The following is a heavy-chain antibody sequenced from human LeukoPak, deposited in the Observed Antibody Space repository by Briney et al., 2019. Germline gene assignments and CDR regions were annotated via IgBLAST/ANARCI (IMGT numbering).Heavy chain of an antibody. Sequence: SETLSLTCAVYGGSFSGYYWSWIRQPPGKGLEWIGEINHSGSTNYNPSLKSRVTISVDTSKNQFSLKLSSVTAADTAVYYCAREVYSSGWYGTSDYWGRGTLVTVSS. J-gene: IGHJ4*02. V-gene: IGHV4-34*01. CDR1: GGSFSGYY. CDR3: AREVYSSGWYGTSDY. D-gene: IGHD6-19*01. CDR2: INHSGST.